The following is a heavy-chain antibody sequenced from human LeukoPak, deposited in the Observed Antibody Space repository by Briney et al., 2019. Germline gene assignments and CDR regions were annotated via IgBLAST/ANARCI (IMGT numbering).Heavy chain of an antibody. J-gene: IGHJ6*03. Sequence: GGSLRLSCAASGFYFSSYSMNWVRQAPGKGLQWVSVIYNDGTTYYADSVKGRFTISRDNSKNMLYLQMNSLRAEDTAVYYCAREICGGSCNPPSYMDVWGNGTTVTVSS. V-gene: IGHV3-53*01. CDR3: AREICGGSCNPPSYMDV. CDR2: IYNDGTT. D-gene: IGHD2-15*01. CDR1: GFYFSSYS.